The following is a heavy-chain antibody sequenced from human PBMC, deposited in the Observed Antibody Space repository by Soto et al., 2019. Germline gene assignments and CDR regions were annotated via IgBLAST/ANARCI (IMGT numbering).Heavy chain of an antibody. CDR3: ARIAILGTRTGSYFDF. Sequence: PGGYLRLSCAAHGYTLSSYTMNYVRQAPGKGLEWVSSISSSSSYIYYADSVKGRFTISRDNAKNSLYLQMNGLRAEDTAVYYRARIAILGTRTGSYFDFWGQGILV. V-gene: IGHV3-21*01. CDR2: ISSSSSYI. J-gene: IGHJ4*02. D-gene: IGHD1-26*01. CDR1: GYTLSSYT.